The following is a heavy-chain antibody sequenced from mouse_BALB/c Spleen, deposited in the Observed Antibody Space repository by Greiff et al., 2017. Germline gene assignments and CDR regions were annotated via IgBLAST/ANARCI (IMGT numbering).Heavy chain of an antibody. Sequence: DVKLVESGGGLVKPGGSLKLSCAASGFTFSSYAMSWVRQTPEKRLEWVASISSGGSTYYPDSVKGRFTISRDNARNILYLQMSSLRSEDTAMYYCARGPYYGNYPLDYWGQGTTLTVSS. CDR2: ISSGGST. CDR1: GFTFSSYA. V-gene: IGHV5-6-5*01. CDR3: ARGPYYGNYPLDY. D-gene: IGHD2-10*01. J-gene: IGHJ2*01.